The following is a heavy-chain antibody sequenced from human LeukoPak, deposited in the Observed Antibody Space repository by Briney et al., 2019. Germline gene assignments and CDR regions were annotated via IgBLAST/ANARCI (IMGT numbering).Heavy chain of an antibody. CDR1: GGSISSYY. V-gene: IGHV4-59*01. J-gene: IGHJ6*04. CDR2: IYYSGST. Sequence: SETLSLTCTVSGGSISSYYWSWIRQPPGKGLEWIGYIYYSGSTNYNPSLKSRVTISVDTSKNQFSLKLSSVTAADTAVYNCARDDKYYYGSGRYYYGMDVWGKGTTVTVSS. CDR3: ARDDKYYYGSGRYYYGMDV. D-gene: IGHD3-10*01.